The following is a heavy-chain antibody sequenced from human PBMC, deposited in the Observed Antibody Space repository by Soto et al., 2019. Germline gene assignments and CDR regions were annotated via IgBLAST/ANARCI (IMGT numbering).Heavy chain of an antibody. V-gene: IGHV3-48*02. D-gene: IGHD2-2*01. CDR1: GFTFSSYS. J-gene: IGHJ6*02. Sequence: AGSLTLTCAASGFTFSSYSMNWVRQAPAEGLEWVSYISSSSSTIYYADSVKGRFTISIDNAKNSLYLQMNSLRDEDTAVYYCAKGCSSTSCYFRYYGMDVWGQGTLVTVSS. CDR3: AKGCSSTSCYFRYYGMDV. CDR2: ISSSSSTI.